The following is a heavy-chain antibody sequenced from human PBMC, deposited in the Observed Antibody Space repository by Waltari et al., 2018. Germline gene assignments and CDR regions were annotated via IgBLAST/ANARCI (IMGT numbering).Heavy chain of an antibody. CDR1: GDSITSHF. CDR2: MYFSGTH. CDR3: ARLPRGSVIIGAFDI. V-gene: IGHV4-59*11. J-gene: IGHJ3*02. D-gene: IGHD3-22*01. Sequence: VQLQESGPGLVKPSETLSLSCDVSGDSITSHFWRWIRQAPGKGLEWIGYMYFSGTHNYNPSLKSRVTTSIDTSKNHFSLNLRSVTAADTAIYYCARLPRGSVIIGAFDIWGQGTQVTVSS.